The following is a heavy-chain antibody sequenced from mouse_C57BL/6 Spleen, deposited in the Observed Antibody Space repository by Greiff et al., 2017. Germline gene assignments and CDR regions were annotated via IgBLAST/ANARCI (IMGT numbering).Heavy chain of an antibody. CDR3: ARAITPFDY. CDR2: IYPGSGNT. Sequence: QVQLKESGAELVRPGASVKLSCKASGYTFTDYYINWVKQRPGQGLEWIARIYPGSGNTYYNEKFKGKATLTAEKSSSTAYMQLGSLTSEDSAVYFCARAITPFDYWGQGTTLTVSS. J-gene: IGHJ2*01. CDR1: GYTFTDYY. D-gene: IGHD1-3*01. V-gene: IGHV1-76*01.